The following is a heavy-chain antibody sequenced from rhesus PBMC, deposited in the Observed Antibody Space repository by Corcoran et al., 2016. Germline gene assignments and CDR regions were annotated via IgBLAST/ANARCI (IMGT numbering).Heavy chain of an antibody. V-gene: IGHV4-169*02. J-gene: IGHJ4*01. Sequence: QLQLQESGPGLVKPSETLSVTCAVSGGSISSSYWSWIRLPPGKGLEWIGYIYGSGSSTNYNPSLKSRVTLSVDTSKNQLSLKLSSVTAADTAVYYCASSTGTSFDYWGQGVLVTVSS. D-gene: IGHD7-45*01. CDR2: IYGSGSST. CDR1: GGSISSSY. CDR3: ASSTGTSFDY.